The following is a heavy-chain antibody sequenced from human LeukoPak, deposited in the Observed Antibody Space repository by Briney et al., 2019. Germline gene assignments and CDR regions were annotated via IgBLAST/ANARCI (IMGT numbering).Heavy chain of an antibody. J-gene: IGHJ4*02. V-gene: IGHV4-59*08. Sequence: SETLSLTCTVSGGSISSYYWSWIQQPPGKGLEWIGYIYYSGSTNYNPSLKSRVTISVDTSKNQFSLKLSSVTAADTAVYYCARHRVMSHLSFDYWGQGTLVTVSS. CDR1: GGSISSYY. CDR3: ARHRVMSHLSFDY. CDR2: IYYSGST.